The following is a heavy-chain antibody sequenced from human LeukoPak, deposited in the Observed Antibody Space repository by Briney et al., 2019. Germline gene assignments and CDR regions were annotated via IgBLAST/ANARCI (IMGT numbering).Heavy chain of an antibody. J-gene: IGHJ4*02. CDR2: YDPEDGET. V-gene: IGHV1-24*01. D-gene: IGHD3-22*01. Sequence: ASVKVSCKVSGYTLTELSMHWVRQAPGKGREWKGGYDPEDGETIYAQKFQGRVTMTEDTSTDTAYMELSSLRSEDTAVYYCATYGYYDSALDYWGQGTLVTVSS. CDR3: ATYGYYDSALDY. CDR1: GYTLTELS.